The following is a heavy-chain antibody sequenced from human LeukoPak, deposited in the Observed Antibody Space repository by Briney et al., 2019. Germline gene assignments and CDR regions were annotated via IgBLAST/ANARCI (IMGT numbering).Heavy chain of an antibody. Sequence: PSETLSLTCAVYGGSFSGYYWSWIRQPPGKGLEWIGEINHSGSTNYNPSLKSRVTISVDTSKNQFSLKLSSVTAADTAVYYCAARDYNEGYYFDYWGQGTLVTVSS. CDR2: INHSGST. CDR3: AARDYNEGYYFDY. D-gene: IGHD4-11*01. V-gene: IGHV4-34*01. CDR1: GGSFSGYY. J-gene: IGHJ4*02.